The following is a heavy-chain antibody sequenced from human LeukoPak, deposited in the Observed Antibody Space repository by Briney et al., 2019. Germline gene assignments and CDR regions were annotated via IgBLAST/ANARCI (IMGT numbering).Heavy chain of an antibody. D-gene: IGHD1-26*01. V-gene: IGHV1-18*01. CDR3: ARGGLSGIYGIDY. CDR1: GYTFNTYG. Sequence: ASVKVSCRASGYTFNTYGVTWVRQVPGQGFEWMGRISPYNGDTNYAQKFQGRVPMTTDTLTSTVFMELRSLRSDDTAVYFCARGGLSGIYGIDYWGQGTLVTVSS. J-gene: IGHJ4*02. CDR2: ISPYNGDT.